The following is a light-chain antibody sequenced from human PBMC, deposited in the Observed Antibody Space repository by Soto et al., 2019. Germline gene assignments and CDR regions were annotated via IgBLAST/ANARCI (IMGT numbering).Light chain of an antibody. Sequence: EVVLTQSPATLSLSPGERATLSCRASQSVSNFLAWYQQKPGQSPRLLMYDASNWPAGIPARFSGRGSGPDFNLTISSLEPEDRGVYYCQQRSSWPLTFGGGTKVEIK. J-gene: IGKJ4*01. V-gene: IGKV3-11*01. CDR3: QQRSSWPLT. CDR2: DAS. CDR1: QSVSNF.